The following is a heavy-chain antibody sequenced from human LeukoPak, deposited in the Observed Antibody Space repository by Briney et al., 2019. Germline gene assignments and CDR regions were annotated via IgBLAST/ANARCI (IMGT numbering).Heavy chain of an antibody. CDR3: AKDPGYSSGWFPYYFDY. CDR1: GFTFSSYG. J-gene: IGHJ4*02. Sequence: PGGSLRLSCAASGFTFSSYGMHWVRQAPGKGLEWVAVISYDGSNKYYVDSVKGRFTISRDNSKNTLYLQMNSLRAEDTAVYYCAKDPGYSSGWFPYYFDYWGQGTLVTVSS. D-gene: IGHD6-19*01. V-gene: IGHV3-30*18. CDR2: ISYDGSNK.